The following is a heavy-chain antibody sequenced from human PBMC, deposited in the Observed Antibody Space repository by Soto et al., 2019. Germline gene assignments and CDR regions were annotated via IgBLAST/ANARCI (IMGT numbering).Heavy chain of an antibody. CDR1: GFTFSSFG. J-gene: IGHJ6*02. CDR2: INSDGSST. D-gene: IGHD3-3*01. V-gene: IGHV3-74*01. Sequence: EVQLVESGGGLVQPGGSLRVSCAASGFTFSSFGMYWVRQAPGKGLAWVSRINSDGSSTNYADSVRGRVTISRDNAKNTLYLQMNSLRAEDTAVYYCARSEFWSGMDVWGQGTTVTVSS. CDR3: ARSEFWSGMDV.